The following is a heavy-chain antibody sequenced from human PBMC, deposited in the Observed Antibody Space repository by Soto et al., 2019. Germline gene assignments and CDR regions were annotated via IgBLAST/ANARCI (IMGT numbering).Heavy chain of an antibody. CDR3: ARLGLRWPYYFDY. J-gene: IGHJ4*02. CDR1: GYSFTRYW. Sequence: GESLTISFMSSGYSFTRYWNSWVRQMPGKGLEWMGRIDPRDSYTNYSPSFQGHVTTSADKSISTAYLPWSSLKASDTAMYYCARLGLRWPYYFDYWGQGTLVTVSS. V-gene: IGHV5-10-1*01. CDR2: IDPRDSYT. D-gene: IGHD4-17*01.